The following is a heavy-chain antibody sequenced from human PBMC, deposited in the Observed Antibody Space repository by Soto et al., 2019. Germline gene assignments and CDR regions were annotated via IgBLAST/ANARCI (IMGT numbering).Heavy chain of an antibody. CDR3: ARSRNLAV. V-gene: IGHV4-34*02. Sequence: QVQLQQWGAGLLKPSETLSLTCAVYGGSFSDYYWNWIRQPPGKGLEWIGEVNYLGNTNYSPSLLGRVATSIATSKTQLSLELTSLTVTDTAVYYGARSRNLAVWGQGTTVTVSS. CDR1: GGSFSDYY. D-gene: IGHD1-1*01. J-gene: IGHJ6*02. CDR2: VNYLGNT.